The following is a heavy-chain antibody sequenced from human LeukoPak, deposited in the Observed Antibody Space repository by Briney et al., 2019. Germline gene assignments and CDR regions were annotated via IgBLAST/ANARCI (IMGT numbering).Heavy chain of an antibody. CDR1: GFTFSSYA. Sequence: GRSLRLSCAASGFTFSSYAMHWVRQAPGKGLEWVAVISYDGSNKYYADSVKGRFTISRDNSKNTLYLHMNSLRAEDTAVYYCAKDRDSYDSSGYYYESVEYFQHWGQGTLVTVSS. D-gene: IGHD3-22*01. CDR3: AKDRDSYDSSGYYYESVEYFQH. J-gene: IGHJ1*01. CDR2: ISYDGSNK. V-gene: IGHV3-30*04.